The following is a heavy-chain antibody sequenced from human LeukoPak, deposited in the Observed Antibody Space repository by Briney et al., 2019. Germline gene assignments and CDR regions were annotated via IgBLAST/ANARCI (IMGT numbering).Heavy chain of an antibody. CDR1: GFTFSSYW. Sequence: PGGSLRLSCAASGFTFSSYWMSWAHQAPGKGLEWVANIKQDGSEKSYVDSVKGRFTISRDNAKNSLYLQMNSLRAEDTAVYYCARLVSGTEFDYWGQGTLVTVSS. CDR3: ARLVSGTEFDY. CDR2: IKQDGSEK. V-gene: IGHV3-7*01. D-gene: IGHD6-19*01. J-gene: IGHJ4*02.